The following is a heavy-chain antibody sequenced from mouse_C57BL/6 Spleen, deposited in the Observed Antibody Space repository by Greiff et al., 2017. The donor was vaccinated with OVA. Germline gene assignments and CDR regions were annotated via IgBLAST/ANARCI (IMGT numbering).Heavy chain of an antibody. Sequence: QVQLKQPGAELVMPGASVKLSCKASGYTFTSYWMHWVKQRPGQGLEWIGEIDPSDSYTNYNQKFKGKSTLTVDKSSSTAYMQLSSLTSEDSAVYYCARNYGSSPYYYAMDYWGQGTSVTVSS. CDR1: GYTFTSYW. D-gene: IGHD1-1*01. V-gene: IGHV1-69*01. CDR2: IDPSDSYT. J-gene: IGHJ4*01. CDR3: ARNYGSSPYYYAMDY.